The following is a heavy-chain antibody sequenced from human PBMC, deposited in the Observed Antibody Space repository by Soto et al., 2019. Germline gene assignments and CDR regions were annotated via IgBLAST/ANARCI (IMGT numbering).Heavy chain of an antibody. D-gene: IGHD3-22*01. CDR3: ATRPLLPGAP. Sequence: EVQLVESGGGLIQPGGSLRLSCAASGFTFSSNDMNWVRQAPGKGLEWVSLIYSSGSTSYADSVKGRFTISRDNSKNTLYLQMSSLGVEDTAVYYCATRPLLPGAPWGQGTMVTVSS. CDR2: IYSSGST. V-gene: IGHV3-53*01. CDR1: GFTFSSND. J-gene: IGHJ3*01.